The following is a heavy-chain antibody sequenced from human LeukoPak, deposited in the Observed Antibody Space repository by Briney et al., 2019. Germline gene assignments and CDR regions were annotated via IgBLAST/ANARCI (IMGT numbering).Heavy chain of an antibody. CDR1: GGFVSSGSYY. J-gene: IGHJ3*02. V-gene: IGHV4-61*01. CDR3: ARAGIQADI. CDR2: IYYSGST. Sequence: SETLSLTCTVSGGFVSSGSYYWSWIRQPPGKGLEWIGYIYYSGSTNYNPSLKSRVTISVDTSKNQFSLKLSSATAADTAVYYCARAGIQADIWGQGTMVTVSS.